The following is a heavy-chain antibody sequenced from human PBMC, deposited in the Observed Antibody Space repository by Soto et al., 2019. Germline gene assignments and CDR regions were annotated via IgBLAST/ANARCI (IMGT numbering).Heavy chain of an antibody. CDR2: IYYSGSP. V-gene: IGHV4-30-4*01. CDR1: GGSISSGDHY. Sequence: QVQLQESGPGLVKPSQTLSLTCTVSGGSISSGDHYWSWIRQPPGKGLEWIGHIYYSGSPYYNPSLKSRVTISVGTSKNHFSLKLSSVTAADTAVYYCATQRGWFDPWGQGTLVTVSS. CDR3: ATQRGWFDP. J-gene: IGHJ5*02.